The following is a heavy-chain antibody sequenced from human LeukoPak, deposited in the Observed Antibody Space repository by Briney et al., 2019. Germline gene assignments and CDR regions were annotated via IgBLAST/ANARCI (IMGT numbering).Heavy chain of an antibody. CDR3: ASSTRRQNDAFDI. CDR1: GFTFSSYS. Sequence: PGGSLRLSCAASGFTFSSYSVNWVRQAPGKGLEWVSSISERSSYIYYADSMKGRFTISRDNAKNSLYLQMNSLRAEDTAVYYCASSTRRQNDAFDIWGQGTVVTVSS. CDR2: ISERSSYI. J-gene: IGHJ3*02. V-gene: IGHV3-21*01.